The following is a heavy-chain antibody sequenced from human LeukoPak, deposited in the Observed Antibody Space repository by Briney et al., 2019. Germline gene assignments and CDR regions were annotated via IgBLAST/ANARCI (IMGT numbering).Heavy chain of an antibody. Sequence: GASVKVSCKASGYTFTSYYMHWVRQAPGQGLEWMGIINPSGSSTSYAQKFQGRVTMTRDTSTSTVYMELSSLRSEDTAVYYCARARYCSSTSRYSWFDPWGQGTLVTVSS. CDR1: GYTFTSYY. D-gene: IGHD2-2*01. CDR2: INPSGSST. CDR3: ARARYCSSTSRYSWFDP. J-gene: IGHJ5*02. V-gene: IGHV1-46*01.